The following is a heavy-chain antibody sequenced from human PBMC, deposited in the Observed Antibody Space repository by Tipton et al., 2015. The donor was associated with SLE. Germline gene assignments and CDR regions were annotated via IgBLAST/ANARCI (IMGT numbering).Heavy chain of an antibody. D-gene: IGHD3-10*01. V-gene: IGHV4-39*02. CDR2: IYYSGST. J-gene: IGHJ4*02. CDR1: GGSISSSSYY. Sequence: TLSLTCTVSGGSISSSSYYWGWIRQPPGKGLEWIGSIYYSGSTYSNPSLKSRVSISVDTSKNQFSLKLSSVSAADTAVYYCARETAGGNFDYWGQGTLVAVSS. CDR3: ARETAGGNFDY.